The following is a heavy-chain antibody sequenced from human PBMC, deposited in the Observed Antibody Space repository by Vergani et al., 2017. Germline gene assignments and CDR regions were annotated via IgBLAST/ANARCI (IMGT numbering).Heavy chain of an antibody. J-gene: IGHJ4*02. D-gene: IGHD3-10*01. CDR1: AFTFSSYW. V-gene: IGHV3-7*03. Sequence: EVQLVESGGGLVQPGGSLRVSCAASAFTFSSYWMSWVRQAPGKGLEWVANIKEDGSEKYEVDSGKGRFTISRDNAKNSLYLQMNSLGAEDTAVYYCASVYYYALDYWGQGTLVTVSS. CDR3: ASVYYYALDY. CDR2: IKEDGSEK.